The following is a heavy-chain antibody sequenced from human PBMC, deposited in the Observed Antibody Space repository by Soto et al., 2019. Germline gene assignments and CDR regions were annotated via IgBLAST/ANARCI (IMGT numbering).Heavy chain of an antibody. Sequence: PGGSLRLSCAASGFTFSSYAMHWVRQAPGKGLEWVAVISYDGSNKYYADSVKGRFTISRDNSKNTLYLQMNSLRAEDTAVYYCARVKSSWYYGMDVWGQGPRSPSP. CDR2: ISYDGSNK. J-gene: IGHJ6*02. D-gene: IGHD6-13*01. V-gene: IGHV3-30-3*01. CDR3: ARVKSSWYYGMDV. CDR1: GFTFSSYA.